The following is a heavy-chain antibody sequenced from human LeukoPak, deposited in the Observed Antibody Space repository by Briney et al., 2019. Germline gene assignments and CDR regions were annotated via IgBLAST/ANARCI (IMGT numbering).Heavy chain of an antibody. CDR3: AKGSSGSYGY. Sequence: RGSLRLSCAASGFTFSSYAISWVRQAPGKGLEWVSAISGSGGSTYYADSVKGRFTISRDNSKNTLYLQMNSLRAEDTAVYYCAKGSSGSYGYWGQGTLVTVSS. V-gene: IGHV3-23*01. J-gene: IGHJ4*02. CDR1: GFTFSSYA. CDR2: ISGSGGST. D-gene: IGHD3-10*01.